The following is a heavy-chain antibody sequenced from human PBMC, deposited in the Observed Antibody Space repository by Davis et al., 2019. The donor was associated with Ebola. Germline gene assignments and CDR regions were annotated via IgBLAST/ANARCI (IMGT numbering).Heavy chain of an antibody. V-gene: IGHV4-34*01. CDR2: IYYSGST. D-gene: IGHD5-18*01. Sequence: SETLSLTCAVYDGSLSGYYWSWIRQPPGKGLEWIGSIYYSGSTYYNPSLKSRVTISVDTSKNQFSLKLSSVTAADTAVYYCARHLYSYDAFDIWGQGTMVTVSS. J-gene: IGHJ3*02. CDR3: ARHLYSYDAFDI. CDR1: DGSLSGYY.